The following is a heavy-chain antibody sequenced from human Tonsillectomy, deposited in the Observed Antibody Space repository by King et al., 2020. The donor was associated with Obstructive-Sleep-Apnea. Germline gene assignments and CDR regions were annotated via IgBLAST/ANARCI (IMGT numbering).Heavy chain of an antibody. D-gene: IGHD3-22*01. J-gene: IGHJ4*02. V-gene: IGHV3-23*04. CDR1: GFTFSSSA. CDR2: ISGSGTVT. CDR3: AKGMMLVVVTTLYFDY. Sequence: DVQLVESGGGLVQPGGSLRLSCAASGFTFSSSAMGWVRQAPGQGLEWGSIISGSGTVTYYADSVKGRFTISRDNSKNTLYLQINSLRAEDTAVYYCAKGMMLVVVTTLYFDYWGRGTLVTVSS.